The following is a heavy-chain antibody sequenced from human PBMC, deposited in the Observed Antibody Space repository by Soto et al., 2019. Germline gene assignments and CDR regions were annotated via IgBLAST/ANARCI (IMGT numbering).Heavy chain of an antibody. D-gene: IGHD3-3*01. Sequence: ASVKVSCKASGYTFTSYAMHWVRQAPGQRLEWMGWINAGNGNTKYSQKFQGRVTITRDTSASTAYMELSSLRSEDTAVYYCARGHLRSFRDNWFDPWGQGTLVTVSS. CDR3: ARGHLRSFRDNWFDP. CDR2: INAGNGNT. CDR1: GYTFTSYA. J-gene: IGHJ5*02. V-gene: IGHV1-3*01.